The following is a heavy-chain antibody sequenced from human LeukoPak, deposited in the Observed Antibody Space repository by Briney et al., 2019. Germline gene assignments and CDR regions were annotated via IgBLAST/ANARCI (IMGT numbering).Heavy chain of an antibody. CDR3: AKAISGYYAPGDN. D-gene: IGHD3-22*01. CDR1: GFSFSNYV. CDR2: ISDTDGNT. J-gene: IGHJ4*02. V-gene: IGHV3-23*01. Sequence: GGSLRLSCAASGFSFSNYVMNWVRQAPGKGLEWVSAISDTDGNTYYGDSVEGRFTISRDNSKNTLYLQMNSLRADDTAVYHCAKAISGYYAPGDNWGQGTLVTVSS.